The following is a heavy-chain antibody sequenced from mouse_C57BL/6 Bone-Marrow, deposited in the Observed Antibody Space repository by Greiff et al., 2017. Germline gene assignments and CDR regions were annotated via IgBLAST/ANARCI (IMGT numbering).Heavy chain of an antibody. CDR1: GYSFTSYY. D-gene: IGHD1-1*01. V-gene: IGHV1-66*01. CDR2: FYPGSGNT. CDR3: AIYYYGPYWYFDV. Sequence: QVQLQQSGPELVKPGASVKISCKASGYSFTSYYIHWVKQRPGQGLEWIGWFYPGSGNTKYNEKFKGKATLTADTSSSTAYMQLSSLTSEDSAVYYCAIYYYGPYWYFDVWGTGTTVTVSS. J-gene: IGHJ1*03.